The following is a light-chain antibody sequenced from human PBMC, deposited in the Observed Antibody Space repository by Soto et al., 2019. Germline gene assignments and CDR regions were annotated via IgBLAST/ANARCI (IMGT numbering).Light chain of an antibody. J-gene: IGKJ4*01. V-gene: IGKV1-9*01. CDR1: QCISSY. Sequence: IQLTQSPSSLSASVGDRVTITCRASQCISSYLAWYQQKPGKAPKLLIYAASTLQRGVPSRFSGSGSGTDFTLTISSLLPEDFATYYCQHRNSNLPLTFGGGTNVDI. CDR3: QHRNSNLPLT. CDR2: AAS.